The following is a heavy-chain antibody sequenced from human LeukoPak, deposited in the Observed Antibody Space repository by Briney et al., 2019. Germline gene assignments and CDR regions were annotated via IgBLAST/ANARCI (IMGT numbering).Heavy chain of an antibody. D-gene: IGHD2-15*01. CDR3: ARELYCSGGSCSLGVFDI. J-gene: IGHJ3*02. V-gene: IGHV4-61*02. CDR1: GVSISSGSYY. Sequence: PSETLSLTCTVSGVSISSGSYYWGWIRQPAGKGLEWIGRIYTSGSTNYNPSLKSRVTISVDTSKNQFSLNLSSVTAADTAVYYCARELYCSGGSCSLGVFDIWGQGTMVTVSS. CDR2: IYTSGST.